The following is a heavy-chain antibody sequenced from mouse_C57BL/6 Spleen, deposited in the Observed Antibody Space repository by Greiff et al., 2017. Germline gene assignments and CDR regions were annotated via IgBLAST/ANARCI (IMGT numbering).Heavy chain of an antibody. CDR3: VGGYYDYDYDAMDY. D-gene: IGHD2-4*01. J-gene: IGHJ4*01. V-gene: IGHV1-55*01. CDR1: GYTFTSYW. CDR2: IYPGSGST. Sequence: QVQLQQPGAELVKPGASVKMSCKASGYTFTSYWITWVKQRPGQGLEWIGDIYPGSGSTNYNEKFKSKATLTVDTSSSTAYMQLSSLTSEDSAVYYCVGGYYDYDYDAMDYWGQGTSVTVSS.